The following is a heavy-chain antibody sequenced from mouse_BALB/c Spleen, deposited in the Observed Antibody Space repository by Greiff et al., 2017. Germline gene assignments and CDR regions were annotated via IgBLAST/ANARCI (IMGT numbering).Heavy chain of an antibody. CDR3: ARVEFYYYGSRDFDV. V-gene: IGHV5-6-5*01. CDR2: ISSGGST. D-gene: IGHD1-1*01. Sequence: EVHLVESGGGLVKPGGSLKLSCAASGFTFSSYAMSWVRQTPEKRLEWVASISSGGSTYYPDSVKGRFTISRDNARNILYLQMSSLRSEDTAMYYCARVEFYYYGSRDFDVWGAGTTVTVSS. CDR1: GFTFSSYA. J-gene: IGHJ1*01.